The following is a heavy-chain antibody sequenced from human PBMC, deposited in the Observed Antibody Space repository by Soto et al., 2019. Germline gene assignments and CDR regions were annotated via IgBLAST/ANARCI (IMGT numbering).Heavy chain of an antibody. D-gene: IGHD3-9*01. CDR3: AKDLIRYFDQRYAAGGMDV. Sequence: PGGSLRLSCAASGFTFSSYAMSWVRQAPGKGLEWVSAISGSGGSTYYADSVKGRFTISRDNSKYTLYLQMNSLRAEDTAVYYCAKDLIRYFDQRYAAGGMDVWGQGTTVTVSS. CDR2: ISGSGGST. CDR1: GFTFSSYA. J-gene: IGHJ6*02. V-gene: IGHV3-23*01.